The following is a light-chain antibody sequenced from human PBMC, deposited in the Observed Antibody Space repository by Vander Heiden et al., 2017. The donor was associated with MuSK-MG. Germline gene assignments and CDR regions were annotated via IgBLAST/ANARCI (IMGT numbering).Light chain of an antibody. CDR3: QRPDNSSPFT. Sequence: DIQLTQSPSSLPASLGDRVTITCRVSQDITSSLNWYRHKPRKVPKLLIYSASNLQSGVTSRCSGSGSGTDFTITITTRQPEDVSTYYGQRPDNSSPFTFGQGTQLDIK. CDR2: SAS. CDR1: QDITSS. J-gene: IGKJ5*01. V-gene: IGKV1-27*01.